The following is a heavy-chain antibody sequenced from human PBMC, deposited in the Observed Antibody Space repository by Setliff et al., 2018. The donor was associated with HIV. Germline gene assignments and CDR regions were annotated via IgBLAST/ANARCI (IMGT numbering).Heavy chain of an antibody. V-gene: IGHV4-34*01. J-gene: IGHJ4*02. CDR3: ARGGTAAAGYLDN. CDR2: INHSGST. D-gene: IGHD6-13*01. CDR1: GGSFSDYY. Sequence: SETLSLTCAVYGGSFSDYYWSWIRQPPGKGLEWIGEINHSGSTNYNSSLKSRLALSVDVSKNQFSLKLSSVTAADTAVYYCARGGTAAAGYLDNWGQGTQVTVSS.